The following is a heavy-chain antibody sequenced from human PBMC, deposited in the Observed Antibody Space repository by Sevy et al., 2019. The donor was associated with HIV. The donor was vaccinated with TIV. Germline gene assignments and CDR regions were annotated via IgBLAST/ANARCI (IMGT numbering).Heavy chain of an antibody. CDR1: GFAVSNNS. V-gene: IGHV3-53*01. CDR2: IYPGGST. CDR3: ARDHGGVQDWYFDL. D-gene: IGHD2-8*02. Sequence: GGSLRLSCAASGFAVSNNSMSWVRQAPGKGLEWVSVIYPGGSTYYADSVTGRFTMSRDTSKNTVYLQMDSLSAEDTAVYYCARDHGGVQDWYFDLWGRGSLVTVSS. J-gene: IGHJ2*01.